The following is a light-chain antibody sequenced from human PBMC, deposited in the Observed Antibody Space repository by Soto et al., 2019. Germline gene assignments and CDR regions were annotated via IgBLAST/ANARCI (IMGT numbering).Light chain of an antibody. CDR3: QQYISYPYT. Sequence: GDRVTITCRASQTTNTWLAWYQQKPGTAPKLLIYDASSLEDGVPSRFSASGSGTEFTLTISSLQPDDLATYYCQQYISYPYTFGQGTKVEIK. CDR1: QTTNTW. J-gene: IGKJ2*01. V-gene: IGKV1-5*01. CDR2: DAS.